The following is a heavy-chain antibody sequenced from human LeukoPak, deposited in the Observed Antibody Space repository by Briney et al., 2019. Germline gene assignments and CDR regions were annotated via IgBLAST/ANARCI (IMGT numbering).Heavy chain of an antibody. CDR2: IKNKTDGGTT. CDR1: GFTFSNAW. D-gene: IGHD3-10*01. Sequence: GGSLRLSCATSGFTFSNAWMSWVRQAPGKGLEWVGRIKNKTDGGTTDYAAPVKGRFTIPRDDSKNTLYLQMNSLKTEDTAVYYCTTEDRLWFGELLFGGDYWGQGTLVTVSS. J-gene: IGHJ4*02. CDR3: TTEDRLWFGELLFGGDY. V-gene: IGHV3-15*01.